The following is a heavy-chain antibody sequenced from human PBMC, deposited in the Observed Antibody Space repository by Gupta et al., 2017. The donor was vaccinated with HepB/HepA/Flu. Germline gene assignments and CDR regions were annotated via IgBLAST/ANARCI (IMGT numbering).Heavy chain of an antibody. Sequence: QVQLVESGGGVVQPGRSLRLSCAASGFTFSSYGMHWVRQAPGKGLEWVAVIWYDGSNKYYADSVKGRFTISRDNSKNTLYLQMNSLRAEXTAVYYCAXRASMVRGAPFDYWGQGTLVTVSS. J-gene: IGHJ4*02. CDR1: GFTFSSYG. D-gene: IGHD3-10*01. CDR3: AXRASMVRGAPFDY. V-gene: IGHV3-33*01. CDR2: IWYDGSNK.